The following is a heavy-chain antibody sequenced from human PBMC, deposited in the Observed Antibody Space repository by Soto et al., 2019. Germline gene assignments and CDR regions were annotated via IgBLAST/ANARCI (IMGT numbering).Heavy chain of an antibody. CDR3: AKGEPDGTTHHYYFYYGMDV. D-gene: IGHD6-13*01. Sequence: GALRLSWSASGFTFSRYVMHWVRQTPGKGLEWVAVISYDGNNKWYADSLKGRFTISSDNSKNTLYLQINSLRAEDTAVYYCAKGEPDGTTHHYYFYYGMDVWGQGTKVTVYS. CDR2: ISYDGNNK. V-gene: IGHV3-30*18. J-gene: IGHJ6*02. CDR1: GFTFSRYV.